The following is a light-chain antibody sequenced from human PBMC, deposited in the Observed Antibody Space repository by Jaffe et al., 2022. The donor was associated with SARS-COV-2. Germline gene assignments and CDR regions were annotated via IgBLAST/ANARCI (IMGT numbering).Light chain of an antibody. V-gene: IGLV3-1*01. CDR2: QDN. CDR1: KLDDKN. J-gene: IGLJ3*02. CDR3: QAWDSSTEV. Sequence: SYELTQPPSVSVSPGQTASITCSGDKLDDKNVCWYQQKPGQSPVLVIYQDNMRPSGIPERISGSNSGNTATLTISGTQAMDEADYYCQAWDSSTEVFGGGTKLTVL.